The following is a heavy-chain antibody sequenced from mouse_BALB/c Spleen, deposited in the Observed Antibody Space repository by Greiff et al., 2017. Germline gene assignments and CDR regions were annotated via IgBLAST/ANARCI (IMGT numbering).Heavy chain of an antibody. D-gene: IGHD1-1*01. CDR3: ARSKKGKKNYGFDY. CDR2: INPGSGGT. CDR1: GYAFTNYL. V-gene: IGHV1-54*01. J-gene: IGHJ2*01. Sequence: QVQLQQSGAELVRPGTSVKVSCKASGYAFTNYLIEWVKQRPGQGLEWIGVINPGSGGTNYNEKFKGKATLTADKSSSTAYMQLSSLTSDDSAVYFCARSKKGKKNYGFDYWGQGTTLTVSS.